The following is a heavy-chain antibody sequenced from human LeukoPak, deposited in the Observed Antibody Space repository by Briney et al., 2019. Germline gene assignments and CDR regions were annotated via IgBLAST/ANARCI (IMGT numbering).Heavy chain of an antibody. CDR3: ARESNHYVFDY. CDR2: SSSSGGNV. V-gene: IGHV3-48*03. D-gene: IGHD4-17*01. CDR1: GVLFDNDE. J-gene: IGHJ4*02. Sequence: GGSLRLSCTASGVLFDNDEMNWVRQAPGKGLEWISYSSSSGGNVQYVASAKGRFTISRANAKNSLYLQMNSLRAEDTAIYYCARESNHYVFDYWGQGTLVTVSS.